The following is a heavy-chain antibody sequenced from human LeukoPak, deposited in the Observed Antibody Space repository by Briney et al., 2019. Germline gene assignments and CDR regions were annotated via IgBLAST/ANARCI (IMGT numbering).Heavy chain of an antibody. CDR1: GFTFSNYF. D-gene: IGHD2-15*01. CDR3: ARYSYKHDC. J-gene: IGHJ4*02. CDR2: MKEDGSQE. V-gene: IGHV3-7*01. Sequence: GGSLRLSCAASGFTFSNYFMGWVRQAPGKGLEWVANMKEDGSQETYVDSVKGRFTISRDNAKNSLYLQMNNVRAEDTAVYYCARYSYKHDCWGQGTLVTVSS.